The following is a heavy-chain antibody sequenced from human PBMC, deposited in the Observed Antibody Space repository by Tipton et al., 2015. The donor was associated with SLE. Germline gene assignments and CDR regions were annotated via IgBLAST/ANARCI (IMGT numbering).Heavy chain of an antibody. CDR3: ARQGSGYDPFFDS. V-gene: IGHV4-39*07. Sequence: LRLSCTVSGGSISETIYYWGWIRQPPGKGLEWIGSIYYDGMTYPNPSLKSRVTMSVDTSKNQFSLNLRSVTAADMAVYYCARQGSGYDPFFDSWGQGTLVTVSS. D-gene: IGHD5-12*01. CDR2: IYYDGMT. J-gene: IGHJ4*02. CDR1: GGSISETIYY.